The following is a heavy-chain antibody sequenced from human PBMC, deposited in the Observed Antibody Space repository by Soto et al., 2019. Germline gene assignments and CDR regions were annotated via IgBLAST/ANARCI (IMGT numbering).Heavy chain of an antibody. Sequence: ASVKVSCKASGGTFSSYAISWVRQAPGQGLEWMGGIIPIFGTANYAQKFQGRVTITADESTSTAYMELSSLRSEDTAVYYCASPRYSGYDPYFDYWGQGTLVTVSS. CDR2: IIPIFGTA. D-gene: IGHD5-12*01. CDR1: GGTFSSYA. J-gene: IGHJ4*02. CDR3: ASPRYSGYDPYFDY. V-gene: IGHV1-69*13.